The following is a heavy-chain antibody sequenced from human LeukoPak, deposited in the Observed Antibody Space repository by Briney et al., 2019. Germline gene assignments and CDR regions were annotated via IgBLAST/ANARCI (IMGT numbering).Heavy chain of an antibody. CDR3: ARDPEVATYYYYYYYMDV. CDR2: ISYDGSNK. CDR1: GFTFSSYA. V-gene: IGHV3-30*04. Sequence: PGGSLRLSCAASGFTFSSYAMHWVRQAPGKGLEWVAVISYDGSNKYYADSVKGRFTISRDNSKNTLYLQMNSLRAEDTAVYYCARDPEVATYYYYYYYMDVWGKGTTVTVSS. J-gene: IGHJ6*03.